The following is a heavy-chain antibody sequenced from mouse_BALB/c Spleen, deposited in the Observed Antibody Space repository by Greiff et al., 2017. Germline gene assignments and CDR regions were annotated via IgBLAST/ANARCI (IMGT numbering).Heavy chain of an antibody. CDR1: GYAFSSYW. V-gene: IGHV1-80*01. Sequence: QVHVKQSGAELVRPGSSVKISCKASGYAFSSYWMNWVKQRPGQGLEWIGQIYPGDGDTNYNGKFKGKATLTADKSSSTAYMQLSSLTSEDSAVYFCARGYYYGSSDYWGQGTTLTVSS. J-gene: IGHJ2*01. D-gene: IGHD1-1*01. CDR2: IYPGDGDT. CDR3: ARGYYYGSSDY.